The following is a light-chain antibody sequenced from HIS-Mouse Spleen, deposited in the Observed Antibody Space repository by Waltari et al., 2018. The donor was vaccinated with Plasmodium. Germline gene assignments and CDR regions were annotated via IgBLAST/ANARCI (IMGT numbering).Light chain of an antibody. CDR3: YSAADNNRV. Sequence: SYELTQPSSVSVSPGQTARITCSGDVLAKKYARWFQQKPGQAPVPVIYEDSERPSGIPGRFSGSSSGTTVTLTISGAQVEDEADYYCYSAADNNRVFGGGTKLTVL. CDR2: EDS. V-gene: IGLV3-27*01. CDR1: VLAKKY. J-gene: IGLJ3*02.